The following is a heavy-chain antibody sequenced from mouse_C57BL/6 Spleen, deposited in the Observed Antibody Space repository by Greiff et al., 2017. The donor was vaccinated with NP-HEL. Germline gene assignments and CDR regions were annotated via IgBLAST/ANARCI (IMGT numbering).Heavy chain of an antibody. V-gene: IGHV1-64*01. CDR3: ARRTLTGLYYFDY. J-gene: IGHJ2*01. CDR2: IHPNSGST. CDR1: GYTFTSYW. D-gene: IGHD4-1*01. Sequence: VQLQQPGAELVKPGASVKLSCKASGYTFTSYWMHWVKQRPGQGLEWIGMIHPNSGSTNYNEKFKSKATLTVDKSSSTAYMQLSSLTSEDSAVYYCARRTLTGLYYFDYWGQGTTLTVSS.